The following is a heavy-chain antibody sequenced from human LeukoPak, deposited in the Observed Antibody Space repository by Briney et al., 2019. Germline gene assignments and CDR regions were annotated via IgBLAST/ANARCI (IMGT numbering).Heavy chain of an antibody. CDR1: GFTFSSYA. V-gene: IGHV3-23*01. CDR3: ASYFHYGDYASLWY. D-gene: IGHD4-17*01. Sequence: PGGSLRLSCAVSGFTFSSYAMSWVRQAPGKGLEWVSGISGNGGRTYYADSVKGRFTISRDNSRNTLYLQMNSLRAEDTAVYYCASYFHYGDYASLWYWGQGTLVTVSS. CDR2: ISGNGGRT. J-gene: IGHJ4*02.